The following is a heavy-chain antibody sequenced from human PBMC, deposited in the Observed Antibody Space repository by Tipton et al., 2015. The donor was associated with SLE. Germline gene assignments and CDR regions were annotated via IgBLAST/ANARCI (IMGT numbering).Heavy chain of an antibody. J-gene: IGHJ4*02. V-gene: IGHV3-23*03. CDR3: AKGAGATTGYFDY. D-gene: IGHD1-26*01. CDR1: GFTFSSYA. Sequence: GSLRLSCAASGFTFSSYAMSWVRQAPGKGLEWVSVIYSGGSTYYADSVKGRFTISRDNSKNTLYLQMNSLRAEDTAVYYCAKGAGATTGYFDYWGQGPLVTFSS. CDR2: IYSGGST.